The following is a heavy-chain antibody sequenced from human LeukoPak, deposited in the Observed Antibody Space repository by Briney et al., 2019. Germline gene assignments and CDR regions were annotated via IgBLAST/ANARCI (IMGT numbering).Heavy chain of an antibody. CDR3: ARGPSERYYESSGYYYFDY. CDR2: IYYSGNT. V-gene: IGHV4-59*12. D-gene: IGHD3-22*01. Sequence: PSETLSLTCTVSGGSISGYYWSWIRQPPGRGLEYIGYIYYSGNTNYNPALQSRVTISVDTSKNQFSLNLNSVTAADTAVYYCARGPSERYYESSGYYYFDYWGQGTLVTVSS. CDR1: GGSISGYY. J-gene: IGHJ4*02.